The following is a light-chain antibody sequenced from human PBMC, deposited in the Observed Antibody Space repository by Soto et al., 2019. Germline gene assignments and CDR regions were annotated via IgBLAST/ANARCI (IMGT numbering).Light chain of an antibody. V-gene: IGLV2-8*01. J-gene: IGLJ1*01. CDR2: EVN. CDR1: SSDVGAYNY. CDR3: SSYAGTSNFYV. Sequence: ALTQPPSASGSPGQSVTISCTGTSSDVGAYNYVSWYQQHPGKAPKLMIYEVNKRPSGVPDRFSGSKSGDTASLTVSGLQADDEADYYCSSYAGTSNFYVFGTGTKVTVL.